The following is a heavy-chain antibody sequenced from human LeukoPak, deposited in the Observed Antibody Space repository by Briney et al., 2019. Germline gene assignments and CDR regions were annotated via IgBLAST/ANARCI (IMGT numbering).Heavy chain of an antibody. V-gene: IGHV3-43*02. J-gene: IGHJ4*02. CDR2: ISGDGGST. CDR1: GFTFDDYA. D-gene: IGHD6-13*01. CDR3: AKDIGPSSSWYYFDY. Sequence: PGGSLRLSCAASGFTFDDYAMHWVRQAPGKGLEWVSLISGDGGSTYYADSVKGRFTISRDNSKNSLYLQMNSLRTEDTALYYCAKDIGPSSSWYYFDYWGQGTLVTVSS.